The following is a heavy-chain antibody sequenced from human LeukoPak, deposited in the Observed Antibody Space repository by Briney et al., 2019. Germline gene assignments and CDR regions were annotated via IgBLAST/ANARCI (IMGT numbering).Heavy chain of an antibody. Sequence: GGSLRLSCAASGFTFSSYAMSWVRQAPGKGLEWVSGIYGSGGSTYYADSVKGRFTISRDNSKNTLYLQMNSLRAEDTAVYYCAKDLPGPKKKRATISTTFDYWGQGTLVTVSS. D-gene: IGHD5-24*01. V-gene: IGHV3-23*01. CDR1: GFTFSSYA. CDR2: IYGSGGST. CDR3: AKDLPGPKKKRATISTTFDY. J-gene: IGHJ4*02.